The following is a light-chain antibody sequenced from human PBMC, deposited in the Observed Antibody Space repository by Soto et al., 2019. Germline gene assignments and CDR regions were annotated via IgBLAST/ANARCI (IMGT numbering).Light chain of an antibody. CDR2: GAS. J-gene: IGKJ1*01. CDR1: QSVTSN. Sequence: EIVLTQSPGTLSLSPGERAALSCRASQSVTSNLAWYQQKPGQAPRLLIYGASTRATGVPARFSGSGSGTEFTLTISSLQSEDFAVYYCQQYNNRPPQTFGQGTKVDIK. V-gene: IGKV3-15*01. CDR3: QQYNNRPPQT.